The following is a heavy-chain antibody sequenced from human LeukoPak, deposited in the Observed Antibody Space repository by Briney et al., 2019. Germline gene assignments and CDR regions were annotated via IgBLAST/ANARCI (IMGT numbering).Heavy chain of an antibody. Sequence: GGSLRLSCAASGFTFSSYWMHWVRQVPGKGLDWVTRITSDGSSTSSADSVKGRFTISRDNAKNTLYLQMNSLRVEDTAVYYCARGMPTNFDCWGQGALVTVSS. CDR1: GFTFSSYW. V-gene: IGHV3-74*01. CDR3: ARGMPTNFDC. D-gene: IGHD1-26*01. J-gene: IGHJ4*02. CDR2: ITSDGSST.